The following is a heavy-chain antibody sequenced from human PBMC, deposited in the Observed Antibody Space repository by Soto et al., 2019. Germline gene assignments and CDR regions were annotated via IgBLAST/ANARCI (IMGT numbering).Heavy chain of an antibody. CDR1: GFTFSSYG. Sequence: QVQLVESGGGVVQPGRSLRLSCAASGFTFSSYGMHWVRQAPGKGLEWVAVIWYDGSNKYYADSVKGRFTISRDNSKNTLYLQMNSLRAEDTAVYYCARGGIQLWFDYWGQGTLVTVSS. CDR2: IWYDGSNK. J-gene: IGHJ4*02. CDR3: ARGGIQLWFDY. V-gene: IGHV3-33*01. D-gene: IGHD5-18*01.